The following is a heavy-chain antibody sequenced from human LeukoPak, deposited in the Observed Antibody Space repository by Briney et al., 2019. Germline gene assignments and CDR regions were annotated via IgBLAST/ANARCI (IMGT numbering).Heavy chain of an antibody. V-gene: IGHV4-59*01. J-gene: IGHJ4*02. CDR2: IYYSGST. D-gene: IGHD1-26*01. CDR1: GGSFSGYY. Sequence: SETLSLTCAVYGGSFSGYYWSWIRQPPGKGLEWIGYIYYSGSTNYNPSLKSRVTISVDTSKNQFSLKLSSVTAADTAVYYCARVSGEWFRFDYWGQGTLVTVSS. CDR3: ARVSGEWFRFDY.